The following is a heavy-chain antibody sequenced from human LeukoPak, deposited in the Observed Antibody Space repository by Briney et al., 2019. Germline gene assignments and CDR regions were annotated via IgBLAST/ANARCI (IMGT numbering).Heavy chain of an antibody. V-gene: IGHV1-69*05. Sequence: GASVKGSCQASGGTFTIYAISWVGQARGQGHEWMGRIIPIFGTANYEQKFQGRVTTTTDESTSTAYMELSSLRSEDTAVYYCAREQTPLPAPDAFDIWGQGTMVTVSS. J-gene: IGHJ3*02. D-gene: IGHD4-23*01. CDR2: IIPIFGTA. CDR1: GGTFTIYA. CDR3: AREQTPLPAPDAFDI.